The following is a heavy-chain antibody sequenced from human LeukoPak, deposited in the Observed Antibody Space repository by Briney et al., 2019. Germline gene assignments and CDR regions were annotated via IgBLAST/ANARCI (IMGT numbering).Heavy chain of an antibody. CDR2: ISGSGGST. J-gene: IGHJ3*02. Sequence: GGSLRLSCAASGFTFSSYGMSWVRQAPGKGLEWVSAISGSGGSTYYADSVKGRFTISRDNSKNTLYLQMNSLRAEDTALYYCARDIPPAHNAFDIWGQGTMVTVSS. V-gene: IGHV3-23*01. D-gene: IGHD2-21*01. CDR1: GFTFSSYG. CDR3: ARDIPPAHNAFDI.